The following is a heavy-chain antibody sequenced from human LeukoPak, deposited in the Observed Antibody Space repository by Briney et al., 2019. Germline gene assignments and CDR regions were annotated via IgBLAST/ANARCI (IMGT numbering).Heavy chain of an antibody. D-gene: IGHD1-26*01. CDR1: GYTFISFY. V-gene: IGHV1-46*01. CDR2: INPRDGGT. Sequence: GGSVKVSCKASGYTFISFYLHWVRQAPGQGLEWLAIINPRDGGTTYAQNFQDRVTMTRDTSTSTVYMELSSLRSEDTAVYYCARGPFSGSAYHPNYFDYWGQGTLVTVSS. J-gene: IGHJ4*02. CDR3: ARGPFSGSAYHPNYFDY.